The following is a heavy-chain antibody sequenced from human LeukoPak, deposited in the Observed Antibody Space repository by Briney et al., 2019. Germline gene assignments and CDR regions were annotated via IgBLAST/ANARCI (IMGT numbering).Heavy chain of an antibody. CDR1: GFTFNTYA. CDR3: AKASGGCGRSFGYCMEV. J-gene: IGHJ6*02. V-gene: IGHV3-23*01. CDR2: LSVGGVTT. D-gene: IGHD3-10*01. Sequence: GGSLRLSCAASGFTFNTYAMSWVRQVPEEGLEWVSALSVGGVTTYYAESVKGRFTLSRDNSKNTLYRQMNSLGAEETAIYYCAKASGGCGRSFGYCMEVWGQGATVTVSS.